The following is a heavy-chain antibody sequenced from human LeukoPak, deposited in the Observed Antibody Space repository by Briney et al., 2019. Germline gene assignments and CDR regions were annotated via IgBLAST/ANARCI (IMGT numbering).Heavy chain of an antibody. CDR3: ARGATTEKPYYYHYMDA. D-gene: IGHD1-26*01. Sequence: SETLSLTYTVSGGSISSYYWSWIRQPPGKGLERIGSIYYSGSTYYNPSLKSRVTISVDTSKNQFSLKLSSVTAADTAVYYCARGATTEKPYYYHYMDAWGKGTTVTISS. J-gene: IGHJ6*03. V-gene: IGHV4-59*05. CDR1: GGSISSYY. CDR2: IYYSGST.